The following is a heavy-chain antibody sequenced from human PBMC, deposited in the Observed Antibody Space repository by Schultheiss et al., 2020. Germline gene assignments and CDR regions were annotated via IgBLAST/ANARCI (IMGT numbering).Heavy chain of an antibody. CDR1: GFTFSDYY. Sequence: GGSLRLSCAASGFTFSDYYMSWIRQAPGKGLEWVSYISSSGSTIYYADSVKGRFTISRDNAKNSLYLQMNSLRAEDTAVYYCARSQYSSSSYNLGMVHYYYYYGMDVWGQGTTVTVSS. J-gene: IGHJ6*02. CDR2: ISSSGSTI. D-gene: IGHD6-6*01. V-gene: IGHV3-11*01. CDR3: ARSQYSSSSYNLGMVHYYYYYGMDV.